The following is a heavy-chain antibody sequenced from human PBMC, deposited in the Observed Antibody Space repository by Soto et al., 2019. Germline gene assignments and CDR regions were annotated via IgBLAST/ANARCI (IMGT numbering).Heavy chain of an antibody. V-gene: IGHV3-30-3*01. D-gene: IGHD3-22*01. CDR2: ISYDGSNK. CDR3: ARAVLRQPRDPYYYDSSGYYGGNYFDY. Sequence: GGSLRLSCAASGFTFSSYAMHWARQAPGKGLEWVAVISYDGSNKYYADSVKGRFTISRDNSKNTLYLQMNSLRAEDTAVYYCARAVLRQPRDPYYYDSSGYYGGNYFDYWGQGTLVTVSS. CDR1: GFTFSSYA. J-gene: IGHJ4*02.